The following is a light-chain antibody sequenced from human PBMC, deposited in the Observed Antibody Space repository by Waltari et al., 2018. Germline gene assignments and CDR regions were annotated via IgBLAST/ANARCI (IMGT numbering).Light chain of an antibody. CDR1: SGHSSNI. CDR2: VNSDGSH. J-gene: IGLJ3*02. V-gene: IGLV4-69*01. CDR3: QTGGHGTWV. Sequence: QLVLTQSPSASASLGASVRLTCTLDSGHSSNILAWLQQQPEKGPRYLMKVNSDGSHSKGAEIPDRFSGSGSGAERYLTISSVQSEDEADYYCQTGGHGTWVFGGGTKLTVL.